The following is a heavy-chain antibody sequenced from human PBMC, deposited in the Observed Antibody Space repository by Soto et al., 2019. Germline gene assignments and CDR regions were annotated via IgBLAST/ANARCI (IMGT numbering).Heavy chain of an antibody. CDR1: GYAFTTYG. J-gene: IGHJ4*02. Sequence: QVHLVQSGAEVKKPGASVKVSCQGSGYAFTTYGITWVRQAPGQGLEWMGWISAHNGNTNYAQKLQGRVTVTRDTSTSTAYMELSSLIYDDTAVYYCARWRYGDYWGQGALVTVSS. D-gene: IGHD1-1*01. CDR3: ARWRYGDY. V-gene: IGHV1-18*01. CDR2: ISAHNGNT.